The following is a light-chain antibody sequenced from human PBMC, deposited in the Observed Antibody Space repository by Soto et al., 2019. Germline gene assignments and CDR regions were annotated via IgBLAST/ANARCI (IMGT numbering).Light chain of an antibody. CDR2: DAS. CDR1: QSVSTY. V-gene: IGKV3-11*01. CDR3: QQRSNWPLFT. J-gene: IGKJ3*01. Sequence: EIVLTQSPAPLSLSPGERATLSCRASQSVSTYLAWYQQKAGQPPRLLIYDASNRATGIPARFSGSGSGTDFTLTISSLETEDFAVYYCQQRSNWPLFTFGPGTRVDGK.